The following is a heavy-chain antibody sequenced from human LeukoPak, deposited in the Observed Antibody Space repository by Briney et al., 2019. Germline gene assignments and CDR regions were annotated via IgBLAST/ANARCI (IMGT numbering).Heavy chain of an antibody. D-gene: IGHD1-26*01. CDR2: INTYNGNT. V-gene: IGHV1-18*01. J-gene: IGHJ3*02. CDR3: AKQRRGGSYPIGASDI. CDR1: GYTFSSYG. Sequence: ASVKVSCKASGYTFSSYGISWVRQAPGQGLEWMGWINTYNGNTNYAQNVQGRVTLTTDKSRSTAYMELRNLRSDDTAFYYCAKQRRGGSYPIGASDIWGQGTMVTVSS.